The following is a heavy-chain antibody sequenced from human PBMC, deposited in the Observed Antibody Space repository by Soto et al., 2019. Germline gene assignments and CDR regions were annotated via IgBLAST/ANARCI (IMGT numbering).Heavy chain of an antibody. J-gene: IGHJ4*02. CDR1: GGSFSGYY. Sequence: QVQLQQWGAGLLKPSETLSLTCAVYGGSFSGYYWSWIRHPPGKGLEWIGEINHSGSTNYNPSLKSRVTISVDTSKNQFALKLSSVTGADTAVYYCAREDYYGSGSYLVDYWGQGTLVTVSS. V-gene: IGHV4-34*01. D-gene: IGHD3-10*01. CDR3: AREDYYGSGSYLVDY. CDR2: INHSGST.